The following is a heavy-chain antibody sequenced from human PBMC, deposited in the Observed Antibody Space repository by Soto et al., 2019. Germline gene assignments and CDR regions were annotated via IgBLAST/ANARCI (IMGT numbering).Heavy chain of an antibody. CDR1: GYTFTGYY. V-gene: IGHV1-2*02. CDR3: ARDPCSGGSCYGMDV. D-gene: IGHD2-15*01. J-gene: IGHJ6*02. Sequence: ASVKVSCKASGYTFTGYYMHWVRQAPGQGLEWIGWINPNSGGTNYAQKFQGRVTMTRDTSISTAYMELSRLRSDDTTVYYCARDPCSGGSCYGMDVWGQGTTVTVSS. CDR2: INPNSGGT.